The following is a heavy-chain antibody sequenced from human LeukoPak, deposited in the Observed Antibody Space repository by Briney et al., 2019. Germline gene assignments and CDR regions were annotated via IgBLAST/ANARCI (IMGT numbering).Heavy chain of an antibody. J-gene: IGHJ4*02. Sequence: ASVKVSCKVSGYTLTELSMHWVRQAPGKGLEWMGGFDPEDGETIYAQKFQGRVTMTEDTSTDTAYMELSSLRSEDTAVYYCATSGYCSGGSCYFVGYWGQGTLVTVSS. CDR2: FDPEDGET. V-gene: IGHV1-24*01. CDR3: ATSGYCSGGSCYFVGY. CDR1: GYTLTELS. D-gene: IGHD2-15*01.